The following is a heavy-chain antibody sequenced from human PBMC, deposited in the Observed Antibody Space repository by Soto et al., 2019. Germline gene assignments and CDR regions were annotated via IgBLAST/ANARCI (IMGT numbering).Heavy chain of an antibody. J-gene: IGHJ6*02. CDR3: ARDCRQQLENYGMDV. Sequence: GGSLRLSCAASGFTFSSYAMSWVRQAPGKGLEWVANIRRSGSEKYYVDSVKGRFTISRDNAKNSLYLQMNSLRAEDTAVYYCARDCRQQLENYGMDVWGQGTTVTVSS. CDR2: IRRSGSEK. CDR1: GFTFSSYA. V-gene: IGHV3-7*03. D-gene: IGHD6-13*01.